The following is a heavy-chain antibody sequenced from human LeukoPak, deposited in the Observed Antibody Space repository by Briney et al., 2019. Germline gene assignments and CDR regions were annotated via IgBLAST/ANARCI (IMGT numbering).Heavy chain of an antibody. Sequence: SETLSLTCTVSGGSISSGGYYWSWIRQPPGKGLEWIGYIYHSGSTYYNPSLKSRVTISVDRSKNQFSLKLSSVTTADTAVYYCARHPRLHHGVRGVSMWFDPWGQGTLVTVSS. CDR2: IYHSGST. V-gene: IGHV4-30-2*01. CDR1: GGSISSGGYY. CDR3: ARHPRLHHGVRGVSMWFDP. J-gene: IGHJ5*02. D-gene: IGHD3-10*01.